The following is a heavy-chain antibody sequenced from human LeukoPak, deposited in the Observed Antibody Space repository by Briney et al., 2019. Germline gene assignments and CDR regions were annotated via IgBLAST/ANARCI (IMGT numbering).Heavy chain of an antibody. V-gene: IGHV3-23*01. J-gene: IGHJ4*02. CDR3: AKKPVEYYFDY. Sequence: GGSLRLSCAASGFTFSSYGMSWVRQAPGKGLEWVSAISGRGTSTYYAESVKGRFTISRDNSKNTLYLQTNSLRAEDTAVYYCAKKPVEYYFDYWGQGTLVTVSS. CDR1: GFTFSSYG. CDR2: ISGRGTST.